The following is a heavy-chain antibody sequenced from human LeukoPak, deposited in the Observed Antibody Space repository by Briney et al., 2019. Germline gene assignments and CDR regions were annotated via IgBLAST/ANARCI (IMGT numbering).Heavy chain of an antibody. CDR1: GGSISSGGYY. D-gene: IGHD2-15*01. Sequence: PSETLSLTCTVSGGSISSGGYYWSWIRQHPGKGLEWIGYIYYSGSTYYNPSLKSRVTISVDTSKNQFSLKLSSVTAADTAVYYCARDCSGGSCYPWGFDYWCQGTLVTVSS. J-gene: IGHJ4*02. CDR3: ARDCSGGSCYPWGFDY. CDR2: IYYSGST. V-gene: IGHV4-31*03.